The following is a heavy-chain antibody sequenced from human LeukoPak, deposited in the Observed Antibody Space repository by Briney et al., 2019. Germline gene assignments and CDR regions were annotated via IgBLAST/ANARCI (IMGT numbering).Heavy chain of an antibody. CDR3: ASPNYYGSGPSDL. CDR1: GFTFSDYY. J-gene: IGHJ2*01. V-gene: IGHV3-11*04. Sequence: GGSLRLSCAASGFTFSDYYMSWIRQAPGKGLEWVSYISSSGSTIYYADSVKGRFTISRDNAKNSLYLQMNSLRAEDTAVYYCASPNYYGSGPSDLWGRGTLVTVSS. CDR2: ISSSGSTI. D-gene: IGHD3-10*01.